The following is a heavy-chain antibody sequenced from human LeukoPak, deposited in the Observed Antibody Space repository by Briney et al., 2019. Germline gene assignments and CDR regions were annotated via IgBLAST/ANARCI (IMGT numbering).Heavy chain of an antibody. CDR3: ARVISGTTRYYYYYYMDV. Sequence: SETLSLTCTVSGGSISSYYWSWIRQPPGKGLEWIGNIYYSGSTNYNPSLKSRVTISVDTSKNLFSLKLSSVTAADTAVYYCARVISGTTRYYYYYYMDVWGKGTTVTVSS. J-gene: IGHJ6*03. CDR2: IYYSGST. D-gene: IGHD1-14*01. V-gene: IGHV4-59*01. CDR1: GGSISSYY.